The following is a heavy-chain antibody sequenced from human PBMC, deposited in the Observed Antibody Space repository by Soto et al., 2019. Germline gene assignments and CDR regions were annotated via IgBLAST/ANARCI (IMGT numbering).Heavy chain of an antibody. Sequence: EVQLLESGGGLVQPGGSLRLSCAASGFTFSSYAMSWVRQAPGKGLVWVSAISGSGGSTYYADSVKGRFTISRDNSKNTLYLQMNSLRAEDTAVYYCLIASGWVQGLVTTDPYYFDYWGQGTLVTVSS. CDR1: GFTFSSYA. J-gene: IGHJ4*02. V-gene: IGHV3-23*01. CDR3: LIASGWVQGLVTTDPYYFDY. D-gene: IGHD6-19*01. CDR2: ISGSGGST.